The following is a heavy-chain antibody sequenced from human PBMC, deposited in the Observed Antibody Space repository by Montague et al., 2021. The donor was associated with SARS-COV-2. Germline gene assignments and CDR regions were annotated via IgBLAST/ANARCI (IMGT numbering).Heavy chain of an antibody. Sequence: SETLSLTCAVYGGSFSGYYWSWIRQPPGKGLEWIGEINHSGSTNYNPSLKSRVTISVDTSKNKFSLKLSSATAADTAVYYCAIPMVRGFSRAFDIWGQGTMVTVSS. CDR2: INHSGST. CDR3: AIPMVRGFSRAFDI. D-gene: IGHD3-10*01. J-gene: IGHJ3*02. CDR1: GGSFSGYY. V-gene: IGHV4-34*01.